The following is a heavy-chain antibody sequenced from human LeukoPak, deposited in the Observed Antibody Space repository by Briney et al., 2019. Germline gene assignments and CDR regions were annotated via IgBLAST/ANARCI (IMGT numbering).Heavy chain of an antibody. CDR2: IYHSGST. Sequence: PSETLTLTCAVSGYSLSSGYYWGWIRQPPGKGLEWIGSIYHSGSTYYNPSPKSRVTISVDTSKNQFSLKLSSVTAADTAVYYCARPLGGTGAFDIWGQGTMVTVSS. CDR3: ARPLGGTGAFDI. J-gene: IGHJ3*02. CDR1: GYSLSSGYY. V-gene: IGHV4-38-2*01. D-gene: IGHD3-16*01.